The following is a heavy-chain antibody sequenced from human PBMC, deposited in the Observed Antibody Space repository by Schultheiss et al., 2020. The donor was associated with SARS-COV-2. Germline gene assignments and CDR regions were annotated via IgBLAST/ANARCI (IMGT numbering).Heavy chain of an antibody. J-gene: IGHJ5*02. CDR1: GFSLSNARMG. CDR2: IFSNDEK. CDR3: ARIRRLGYCSGGSCEYSWFDP. Sequence: SGPTLVKPTETLTLTCTVSGFSLSNARMGVSWIRQPPGKALEWLAHIFSNDEKSYSTSLKSRLTISKDTSKSQVVLTMTNMDPVDTATYYCARIRRLGYCSGGSCEYSWFDPWGQGTLVTVSS. D-gene: IGHD2-15*01. V-gene: IGHV2-26*01.